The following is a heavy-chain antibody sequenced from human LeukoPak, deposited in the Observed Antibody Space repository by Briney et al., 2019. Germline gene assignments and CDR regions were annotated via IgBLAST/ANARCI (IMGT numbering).Heavy chain of an antibody. D-gene: IGHD3-22*01. CDR2: IMPQFGTP. CDR1: GGTFNNYA. Sequence: RASVKVSCKASGGTFNNYAINWVRQAPGRGPEWVGGIMPQFGTPSYAQKFQDRVTLITDASTITSYMELGSLRSDDTAMYYCARGRGPYDSSGYPLGVWGKGTTVTVSS. CDR3: ARGRGPYDSSGYPLGV. J-gene: IGHJ6*04. V-gene: IGHV1-69*05.